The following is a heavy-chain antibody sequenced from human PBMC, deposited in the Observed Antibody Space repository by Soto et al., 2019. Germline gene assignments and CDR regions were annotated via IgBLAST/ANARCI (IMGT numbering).Heavy chain of an antibody. CDR2: IVPSLGPA. CDR1: GGTFSNYA. J-gene: IGHJ4*02. CDR3: ARVTGSTIDF. V-gene: IGHV1-69*01. Sequence: QVQLVQSGPEMKKPGSSVKVSCKASGGTFSNYAISWVRQAPGQGLEWVGVIVPSLGPAHYAQNFRGRVTITADESTRTAYMELSSLRSEDTAIYYCARVTGSTIDFWGQGTLVTVSS. D-gene: IGHD1-20*01.